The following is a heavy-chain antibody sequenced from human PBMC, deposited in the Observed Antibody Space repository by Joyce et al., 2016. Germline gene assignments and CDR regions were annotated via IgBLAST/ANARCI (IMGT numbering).Heavy chain of an antibody. CDR3: AKENGWRDKIALDI. D-gene: IGHD5-24*01. Sequence: EVQLLESGGGLVQPGGSLRISCAVSGFTFNNNAMGWVRQGPGKGLEWVSGISGSGGSTYYADSVKGRFTNSRDNSKNSLYLQRNGLRAEGTAVYYCAKENGWRDKIALDIWGQGTMVTVSS. J-gene: IGHJ3*02. CDR1: GFTFNNNA. CDR2: ISGSGGST. V-gene: IGHV3-23*01.